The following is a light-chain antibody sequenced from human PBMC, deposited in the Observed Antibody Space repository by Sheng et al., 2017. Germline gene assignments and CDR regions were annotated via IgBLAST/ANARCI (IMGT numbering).Light chain of an antibody. Sequence: SYELAQPPSVSVAPGTTARISCGGTNIGSQSVHWYQQKPGQAPLLVVYDDSDRPSGIPERFSGSKSGNTATLTISRVDAGDEADYYCQVWDDRSDHWVFGGGTKLTVL. CDR1: NIGSQS. V-gene: IGLV3-21*03. CDR3: QVWDDRSDHWV. CDR2: DDS. J-gene: IGLJ3*02.